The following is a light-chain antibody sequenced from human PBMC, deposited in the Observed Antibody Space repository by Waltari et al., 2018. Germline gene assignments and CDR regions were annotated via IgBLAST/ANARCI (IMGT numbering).Light chain of an antibody. CDR3: QQYGSSPVT. CDR1: QSVSSSY. CDR2: GAS. Sequence: EIVLTRSPGTLSLSPGERATLSCRASQSVSSSYLAWYQQKPGQAPRLLIYGASSRATGSPDRFSGSGSGTDFTLTISRLEPEDFAVYYCQQYGSSPVTFGPGTKVDIK. J-gene: IGKJ3*01. V-gene: IGKV3-20*01.